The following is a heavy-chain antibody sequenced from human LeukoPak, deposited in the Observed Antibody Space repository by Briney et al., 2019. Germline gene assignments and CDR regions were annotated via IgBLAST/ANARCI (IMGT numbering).Heavy chain of an antibody. CDR3: ARGMVVAATGFDY. V-gene: IGHV3-21*01. CDR2: ISSSSSYI. CDR1: GFTFSSYS. J-gene: IGHJ4*02. Sequence: GGSLRLSCAASGFTFSSYSMIWVRQAPGKGLEWVSSISSSSSYIYYADSVKGRFTISRDNAKNSLYLQMNSLRAEDTAVYYCARGMVVAATGFDYWGQGTLVTVSS. D-gene: IGHD2-15*01.